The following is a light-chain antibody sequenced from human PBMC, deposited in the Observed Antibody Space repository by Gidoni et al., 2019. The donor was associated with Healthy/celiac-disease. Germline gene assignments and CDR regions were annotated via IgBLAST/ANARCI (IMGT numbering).Light chain of an antibody. CDR3: QQSYSNPRT. CDR2: AAS. J-gene: IGKJ2*01. CDR1: QSISSY. V-gene: IGKV1-39*01. Sequence: DIQMTQSPSSLSASVGDRVTITCRASQSISSYLHWYQQKPGKAPKLLIYAASSLQSGVPSRFSGSGSGTDFTLTISSLQPEDFATYYCQQSYSNPRTFGQGTKLEIK.